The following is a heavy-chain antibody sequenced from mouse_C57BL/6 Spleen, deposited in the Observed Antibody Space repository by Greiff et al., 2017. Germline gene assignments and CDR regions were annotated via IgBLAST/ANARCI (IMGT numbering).Heavy chain of an antibody. J-gene: IGHJ3*01. Sequence: VKLMESGAELARPGASVKLSCKASGYTFTSYGISWVKQRTGQGLEWIGEIYPRSGNTYYNEKFKGKATLTADKSSSTAYMELRSLTSEDSAVYFCARIYYDFFAYWGQGTLVTVSA. D-gene: IGHD2-4*01. CDR1: GYTFTSYG. CDR3: ARIYYDFFAY. V-gene: IGHV1-81*01. CDR2: IYPRSGNT.